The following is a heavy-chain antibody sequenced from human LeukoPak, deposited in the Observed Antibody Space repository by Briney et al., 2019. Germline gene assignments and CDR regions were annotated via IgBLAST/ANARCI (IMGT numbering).Heavy chain of an antibody. Sequence: SETLSLTCAVYGGSFSGYYWSWIRQPPGKGLEWIGEINHSGSTNYNPSLMSRVTISVDTSKNQFSLKLSSVTAADTAVYYCARSDCSSTSCYIGDWFDPWGQGTLVTVSS. D-gene: IGHD2-2*02. CDR1: GGSFSGYY. V-gene: IGHV4-34*01. CDR3: ARSDCSSTSCYIGDWFDP. CDR2: INHSGST. J-gene: IGHJ5*02.